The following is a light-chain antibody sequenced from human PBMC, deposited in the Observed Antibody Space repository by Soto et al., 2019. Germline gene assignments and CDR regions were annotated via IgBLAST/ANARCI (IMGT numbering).Light chain of an antibody. CDR1: QSVSTN. Sequence: EIVVTQSPGILSVSPGDRATLSCRASQSVSTNLAWYQQKPGQAPTLLIYAASTRATGIPARFTCSGSGTDFTLTISSLQSEDFAVYYCQEYSKWPLFTFGPGTRVDIK. J-gene: IGKJ3*01. CDR3: QEYSKWPLFT. CDR2: AAS. V-gene: IGKV3-15*01.